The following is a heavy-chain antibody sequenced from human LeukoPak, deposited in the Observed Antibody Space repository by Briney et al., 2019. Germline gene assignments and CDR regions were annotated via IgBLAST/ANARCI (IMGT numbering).Heavy chain of an antibody. Sequence: VSLRLSCAASGFSLSGYWMSWVRQAPGQGLEWVANIGKDGSWIHYADSVKGRFTISRDNAKNSLYLQMNSLRADDTAIYYCARDLDFYATDYWGQGTLVTVSS. CDR1: GFSLSGYW. J-gene: IGHJ4*02. CDR2: IGKDGSWI. CDR3: ARDLDFYATDY. D-gene: IGHD2/OR15-2a*01. V-gene: IGHV3-7*01.